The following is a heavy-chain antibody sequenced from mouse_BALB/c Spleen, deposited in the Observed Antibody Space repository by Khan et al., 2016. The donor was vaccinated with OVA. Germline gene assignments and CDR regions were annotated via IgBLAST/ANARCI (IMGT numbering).Heavy chain of an antibody. D-gene: IGHD1-1*01. CDR1: GYSITSGYA. CDR3: ARGNYYGYYFDY. J-gene: IGHJ2*01. Sequence: EVQLVESGPGLVKPSQSLSLTCTVTGYSITSGYAWNWIRQFPGNKLEWMGYISYSGVTSYTPSLKSRISITRDTSKNQFFLQLNSVTTADTATYYCARGNYYGYYFDYWGQGTTLTVSS. V-gene: IGHV3-2*02. CDR2: ISYSGVT.